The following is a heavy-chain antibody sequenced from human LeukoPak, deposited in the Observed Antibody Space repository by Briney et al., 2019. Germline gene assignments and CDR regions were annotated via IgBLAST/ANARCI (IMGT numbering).Heavy chain of an antibody. Sequence: GGSLRLSCTASGFTFGDYAMSWVRQAPGKGLEWVGFIRSKAYGVTTEYAASVKGRFTISRDDSKSIAYLKMNSLKTEDTAVYYRTRSGGVIITFFDYWGQGTLVTVSS. CDR2: IRSKAYGVTT. CDR1: GFTFGDYA. D-gene: IGHD3-10*01. CDR3: TRSGGVIITFFDY. V-gene: IGHV3-49*04. J-gene: IGHJ4*02.